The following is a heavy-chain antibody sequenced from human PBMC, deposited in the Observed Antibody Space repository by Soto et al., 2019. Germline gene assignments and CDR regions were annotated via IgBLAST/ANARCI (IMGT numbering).Heavy chain of an antibody. Sequence: QVQLVQSGAEVKKPGSSVKVSCKASGGTFSSYAISWVRQAPGQGLEWMGGLIPIFGTADYAQKFQGRVTIAADESTSTAYLERSGLRSDDTAVDYWASHTVVAPGNYYSGMDVWGQGTTVTVSS. D-gene: IGHD2-15*01. CDR3: ASHTVVAPGNYYSGMDV. V-gene: IGHV1-69*12. J-gene: IGHJ6*02. CDR1: GGTFSSYA. CDR2: LIPIFGTA.